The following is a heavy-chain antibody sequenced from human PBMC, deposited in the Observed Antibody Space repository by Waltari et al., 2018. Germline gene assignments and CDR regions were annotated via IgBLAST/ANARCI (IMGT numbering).Heavy chain of an antibody. D-gene: IGHD1-26*01. V-gene: IGHV4-61*01. CDR1: GGSVTSGTSY. J-gene: IGHJ4*02. Sequence: QVQLQESGPGLVKPSETLSVTCTVSGGSVTSGTSYWSWIRQPPGRGLEWIGYLYYSGSTNYNPSLKSRGTISIDTSQNQFSLNLNSVTAADTAVYYCARGLGERYYLDHFDSWGQGTLVTVSS. CDR2: LYYSGST. CDR3: ARGLGERYYLDHFDS.